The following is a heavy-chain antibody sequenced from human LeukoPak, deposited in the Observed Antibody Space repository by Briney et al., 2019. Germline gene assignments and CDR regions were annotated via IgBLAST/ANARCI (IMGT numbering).Heavy chain of an antibody. CDR1: GFTFNTYA. CDR2: ISGSGGGT. CDR3: AKGLKAVSVVAGAFYYYYYMDV. D-gene: IGHD6-19*01. Sequence: GGSLRLSCAASGFTFNTYAMTWVRQAPGKGLEWVSAISGSGGGTYYADSVKGRFTISRDNSKNTLYLQMNSLRAGDTAVYYCAKGLKAVSVVAGAFYYYYYMDVWGKGTTVTVSS. J-gene: IGHJ6*03. V-gene: IGHV3-23*01.